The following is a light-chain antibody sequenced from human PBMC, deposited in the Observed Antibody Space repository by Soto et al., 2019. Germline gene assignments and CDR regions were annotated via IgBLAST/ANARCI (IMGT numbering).Light chain of an antibody. V-gene: IGKV3-11*01. J-gene: IGKJ5*01. CDR3: QQRSNWPIT. CDR2: DAS. CDR1: QSVTSS. Sequence: EILLTQSPGTLSLSPGEIATLSFRASQSVTSSLVWYQQKPGQAPRLLIYDASNRATGIPARFSGSGSGTDFTLTISSLEPEDFAVYYCQQRSNWPITFGQGTRLEIK.